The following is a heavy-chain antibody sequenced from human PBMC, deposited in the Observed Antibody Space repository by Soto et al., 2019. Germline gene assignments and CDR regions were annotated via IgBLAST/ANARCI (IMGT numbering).Heavy chain of an antibody. J-gene: IGHJ6*03. CDR2: ISSSSSTI. V-gene: IGHV3-48*01. Sequence: GGSLRLSCAASGFTFSSYSMNWVRQAPGKGLEWVSYISSSSSTIYYADSVKGRFTISRDNAKNSLYLQMNSLRAEDTAVYYCARDSPRVNYYYMDVWGKGTTVTVSS. CDR1: GFTFSSYS. CDR3: ARDSPRVNYYYMDV.